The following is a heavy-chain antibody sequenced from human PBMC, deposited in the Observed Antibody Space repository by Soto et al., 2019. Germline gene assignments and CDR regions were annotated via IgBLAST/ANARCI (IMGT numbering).Heavy chain of an antibody. CDR2: IYYSGST. J-gene: IGHJ4*02. CDR3: ARDYVYGDSNYFDY. Sequence: SETLSLTCTVSGGSISSYYWSWIRQPPGKGLEWIGYIYYSGSTNYNPSLKSRVTISVDTSKNQFSLKLSSVTAADTAVYYCARDYVYGDSNYFDYWGQGTLVTVSS. V-gene: IGHV4-59*01. D-gene: IGHD4-17*01. CDR1: GGSISSYY.